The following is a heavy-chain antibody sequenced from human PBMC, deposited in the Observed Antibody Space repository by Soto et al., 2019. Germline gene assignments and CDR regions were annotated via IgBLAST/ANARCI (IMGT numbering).Heavy chain of an antibody. Sequence: GASVKVSCKASGYTFTGYYMHWVRQAPGQGLERKGWINPNSGGTNYAQKFQGWVTMTRDTSISTAYMELSRLRSDDTAVYYFALGWFLFVPAVATYYYYYYMYVWCKGTTLTLSS. CDR1: GYTFTGYY. CDR3: ALGWFLFVPAVATYYYYYYMYV. J-gene: IGHJ6*03. D-gene: IGHD2-2*01. CDR2: INPNSGGT. V-gene: IGHV1-2*04.